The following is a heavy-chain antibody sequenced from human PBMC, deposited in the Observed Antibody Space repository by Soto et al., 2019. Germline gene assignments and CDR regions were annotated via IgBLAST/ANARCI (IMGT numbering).Heavy chain of an antibody. CDR1: GFTFSSYA. D-gene: IGHD4-17*01. CDR3: ARSVTVAHYYYYGMDV. CDR2: ISYDGSNK. J-gene: IGHJ6*02. Sequence: QVQLVESGGGVVQPGRSLRLSCAASGFTFSSYAMHWVRQAPGKGLEWVAVISYDGSNKYYADSVKGRFTISRDNSKNTRYLQMNSLRAEDTAVYYCARSVTVAHYYYYGMDVWGQGTTVTVSS. V-gene: IGHV3-30-3*01.